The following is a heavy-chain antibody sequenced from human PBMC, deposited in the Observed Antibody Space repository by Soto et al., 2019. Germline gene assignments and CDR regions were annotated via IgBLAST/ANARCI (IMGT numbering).Heavy chain of an antibody. V-gene: IGHV3-74*01. CDR3: ARHRDAHMDV. CDR1: RFTFSNYW. J-gene: IGHJ6*02. CDR2: INSDGSST. Sequence: EVQLVESGGGIVQPGGSLRLSCAASRFTFSNYWMHWVRQSPGKGLVWVSRINSDGSSTNYADSLKGRFTISRDSAKNTLYLQMNSLRAEDTAVYYCARHRDAHMDVWGQGTTVIVSS.